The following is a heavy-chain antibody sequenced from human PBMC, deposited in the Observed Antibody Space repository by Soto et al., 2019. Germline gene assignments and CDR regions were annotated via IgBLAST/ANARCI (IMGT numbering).Heavy chain of an antibody. CDR3: ARWISGRYSDWFDP. J-gene: IGHJ5*02. Sequence: QVQLVQSGAEVKKPGASVKVSCKASGYNFMRYGFTWVRQAPGQVLEWMGWINVDNGETKYPQKIQGRVTMTTDTSTSTVYMELRSRTSDDTAVYYCARWISGRYSDWFDPWGHGPLVTVSS. D-gene: IGHD1-26*01. V-gene: IGHV1-18*04. CDR2: INVDNGET. CDR1: GYNFMRYG.